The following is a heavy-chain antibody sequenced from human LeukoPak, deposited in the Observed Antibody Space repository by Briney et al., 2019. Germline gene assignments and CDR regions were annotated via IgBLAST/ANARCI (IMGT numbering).Heavy chain of an antibody. J-gene: IGHJ4*02. V-gene: IGHV1-18*01. CDR1: GYTFINYG. D-gene: IGHD2-15*01. Sequence: GASVKVSCKASGYTFINYGISWVRQAPGRGLEWMGWVSAYADNTNYVQKFQGRVTMTTDTSTKTAYMELRSLRSDDTAVYYCARDCIGCHGFDYWGQGTLVTVSS. CDR3: ARDCIGCHGFDY. CDR2: VSAYADNT.